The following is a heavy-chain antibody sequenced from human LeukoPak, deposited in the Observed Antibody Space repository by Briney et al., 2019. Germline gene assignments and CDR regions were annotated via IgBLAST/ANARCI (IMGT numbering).Heavy chain of an antibody. V-gene: IGHV4-59*02. J-gene: IGHJ3*02. D-gene: IGHD3-22*01. CDR3: ARRVVVVTANDKSDVFDM. CDR2: IYYTGST. CDR1: GGSVSSNY. Sequence: SETLSLTCTVSGGSVSSNYWNWIRQSPGEGLEWIGYIYYTGSTKYNPSLESRVTISLDTSKNQFSLKLNSVTAPDTAVYYCARRVVVVTANDKSDVFDMWGQGTVVTVSS.